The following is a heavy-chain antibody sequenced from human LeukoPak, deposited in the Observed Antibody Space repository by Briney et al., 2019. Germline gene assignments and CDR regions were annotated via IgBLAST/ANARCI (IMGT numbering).Heavy chain of an antibody. CDR3: XXDDWLYDSSGYYLY. V-gene: IGHV3-30-3*01. D-gene: IGHD3-22*01. J-gene: IGHJ4*02. Sequence: PGGSLRLSCAASGFTFSSYAMHWVRQAPGKGLEWVAVISYDGSNKYYADSVKGRFTISRDNSKNTLYLQMNSLRAEDTAVYYXXXDDWLYDSSGYYLYWGQGTLVTVSS. CDR2: ISYDGSNK. CDR1: GFTFSSYA.